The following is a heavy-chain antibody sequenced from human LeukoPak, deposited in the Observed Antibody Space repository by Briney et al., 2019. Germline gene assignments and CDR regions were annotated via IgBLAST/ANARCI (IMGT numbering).Heavy chain of an antibody. J-gene: IGHJ6*02. CDR3: ARTQAAAGDYYYYYGMDV. CDR1: GYTFTSYA. CDR2: INTNTGNP. Sequence: ASVKVSCKASGYTFTSYAMNWVRQAPGQGLEWMGWINTNTGNPTYAQGFTGRFVFSLDTSVSMAYLQISSLKAEDTAVYYCARTQAAAGDYYYYYGMDVWGQGTTVTVSS. D-gene: IGHD6-13*01. V-gene: IGHV7-4-1*04.